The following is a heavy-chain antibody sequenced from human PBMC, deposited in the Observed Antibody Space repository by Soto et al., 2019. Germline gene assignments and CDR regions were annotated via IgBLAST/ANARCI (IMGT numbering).Heavy chain of an antibody. CDR3: ARGAVVVPNGLIAGMDV. D-gene: IGHD2-15*01. Sequence: EASVKVSCKPSGYSFSNFYVHWVRQAPGQGLEWMGIIDPSSGTTSYTQKFQERVTMTRDTSMSTVYMELSRLRSEDTAVYYCARGAVVVPNGLIAGMDVWGLGTTVTAP. V-gene: IGHV1-46*01. CDR2: IDPSSGTT. CDR1: GYSFSNFY. J-gene: IGHJ6*02.